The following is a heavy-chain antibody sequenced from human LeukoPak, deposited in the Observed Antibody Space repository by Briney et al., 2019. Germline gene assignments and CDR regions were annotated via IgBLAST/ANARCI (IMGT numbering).Heavy chain of an antibody. J-gene: IGHJ5*02. CDR3: ARGYSSSWYGSYNH. V-gene: IGHV4-34*01. Sequence: PSETLSLTCAVYGGSFSGYYWSWLRQPPGQGLQWFGEINHSGSTNYNPSLKSRVTISVDTSKNQFSLKLSSVTAADTAVYYCARGYSSSWYGSYNHWGQGTLVTVSS. CDR1: GGSFSGYY. D-gene: IGHD6-13*01. CDR2: INHSGST.